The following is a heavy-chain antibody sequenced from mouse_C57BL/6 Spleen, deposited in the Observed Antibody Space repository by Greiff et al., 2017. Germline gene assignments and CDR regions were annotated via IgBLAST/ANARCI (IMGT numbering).Heavy chain of an antibody. V-gene: IGHV5-4*01. J-gene: IGHJ3*01. D-gene: IGHD2-2*01. Sequence: VQLKESGGGLVKPGGSLKLSCAASGFTFSSYAMSWVRQTPEKRLEWVATISDGGSYTYYPDNVKGRFTISRDNAKNNLYLQMSHLKSEDTAMYYCASGVTKAWFAYWGQGTLVTVSA. CDR2: ISDGGSYT. CDR1: GFTFSSYA. CDR3: ASGVTKAWFAY.